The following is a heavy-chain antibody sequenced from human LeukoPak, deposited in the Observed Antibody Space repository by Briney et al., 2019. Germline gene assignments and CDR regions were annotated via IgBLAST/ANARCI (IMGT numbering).Heavy chain of an antibody. CDR1: GFTVRTNY. D-gene: IGHD1-26*01. V-gene: IGHV3-53*05. J-gene: IGHJ4*02. CDR3: AREEVGAS. CDR2: IYTGGST. Sequence: SGGSLRLSCAASGFTVRTNYMSWVRQAPGKGLEWVSVIYTGGSTYSADSVKGRFTISRDNSKNTLYLQMNSLRAEDTAVYYCAREEVGASWGQGTLVTVSS.